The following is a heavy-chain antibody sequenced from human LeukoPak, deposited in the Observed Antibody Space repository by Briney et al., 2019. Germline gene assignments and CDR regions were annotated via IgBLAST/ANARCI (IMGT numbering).Heavy chain of an antibody. CDR3: AKGYDILTGYYTAFDI. D-gene: IGHD3-9*01. Sequence: GSLRLSCAASGFTFSSYAMSWVRQAPGKGLEWVSAISGSGGSTYYADSVKGRFTISRDNSKNTLYLQMNSLRAEDTAVYYCAKGYDILTGYYTAFDIWGQGTMATVSS. CDR2: ISGSGGST. V-gene: IGHV3-23*01. J-gene: IGHJ3*02. CDR1: GFTFSSYA.